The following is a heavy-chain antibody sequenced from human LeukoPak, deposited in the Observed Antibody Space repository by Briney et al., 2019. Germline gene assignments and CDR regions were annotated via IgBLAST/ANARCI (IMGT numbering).Heavy chain of an antibody. J-gene: IGHJ5*02. CDR1: GYSITSAYY. Sequence: PSETLSLTCTVSGYSITSAYYWGWIRQPPGKGLEWIGSFFLKGSTYYNPSLKSRVTISVDTSKNQFSLTLSSVTAADTAVYYCARRLRSVRNIVVVPAATGWFDPWGQGTLVTVSS. D-gene: IGHD2-2*01. CDR3: ARRLRSVRNIVVVPAATGWFDP. V-gene: IGHV4-38-2*02. CDR2: FFLKGST.